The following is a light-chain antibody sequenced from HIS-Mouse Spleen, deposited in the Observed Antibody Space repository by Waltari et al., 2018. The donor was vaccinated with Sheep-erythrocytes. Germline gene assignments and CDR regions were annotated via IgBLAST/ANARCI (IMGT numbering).Light chain of an antibody. V-gene: IGLV2-23*02. CDR2: EVS. J-gene: IGLJ3*02. CDR1: SSDVGSYNL. CDR3: CSYAGSSTWV. Sequence: QSALTQPASVSGSPGQSITISCTGTSSDVGSYNLVSWYQPNPGKAPKPMIYEVSKRPSGVSNRVSGSKSGNTASLTISGLQAEDEADYYCCSYAGSSTWVFGGGTKLTVL.